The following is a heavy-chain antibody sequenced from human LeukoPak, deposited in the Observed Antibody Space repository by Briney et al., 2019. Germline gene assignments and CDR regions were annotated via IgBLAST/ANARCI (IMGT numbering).Heavy chain of an antibody. Sequence: GGSLRLSCAASGFTFSSYGMHWVRQAPGKGLEWVAVIWYDGSNKYYADSVKGRFTISRDNSKNTLYLQMNSLRAEDTAVYYCAKEGASSSVRLGYYYFDYWGQGTLVTVSS. J-gene: IGHJ4*02. D-gene: IGHD2-2*01. V-gene: IGHV3-33*06. CDR2: IWYDGSNK. CDR1: GFTFSSYG. CDR3: AKEGASSSVRLGYYYFDY.